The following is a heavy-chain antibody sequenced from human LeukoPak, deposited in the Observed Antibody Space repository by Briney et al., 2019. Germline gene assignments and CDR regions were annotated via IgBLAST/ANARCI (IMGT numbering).Heavy chain of an antibody. J-gene: IGHJ5*02. CDR1: GFTVSGTY. CDR3: ARDLWFGL. Sequence: VGSLRLSCAASGFTVSGTYMSWVRQAPGKGLEWVSIIYSGGSTYYADSVKGRFTISRDNSKNTLYLQMNSLRTEDTAVYYCARDLWFGLWGQGTLVTVSS. CDR2: IYSGGST. V-gene: IGHV3-66*02.